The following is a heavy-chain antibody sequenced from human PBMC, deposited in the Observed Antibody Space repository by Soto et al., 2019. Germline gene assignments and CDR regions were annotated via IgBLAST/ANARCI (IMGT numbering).Heavy chain of an antibody. CDR2: ISSGRGATI. CDR3: AKDQGEGGDYENLLPSD. J-gene: IGHJ4*02. CDR1: GFTFRHYA. V-gene: IGHV3-23*04. D-gene: IGHD4-17*01. Sequence: EVQLVESGGGLVQPGGSLRLSCAASGFTFRHYAMNWVRQAPRKGLEWVSGISSGRGATIRYAESVQGRFSISRDNSKNTLFLQMNNLRVDDTALYYCAKDQGEGGDYENLLPSDWGQGILVTVSS.